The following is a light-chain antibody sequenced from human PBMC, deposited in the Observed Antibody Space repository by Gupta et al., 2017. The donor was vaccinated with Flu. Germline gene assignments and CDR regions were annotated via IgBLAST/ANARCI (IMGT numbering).Light chain of an antibody. CDR3: TSYSSSNTNVL. CDR2: EVR. Sequence: TIACTVASGDVGNYWYVSWCQQYPGEAPTLMIYEVRNRLAGIPDGCSESKYGCTAIVTTSGLQAEEDADYYCTSYSSSNTNVLFGGGTKLTIL. V-gene: IGLV2-14*01. J-gene: IGLJ2*01. CDR1: SGDVGNYWY.